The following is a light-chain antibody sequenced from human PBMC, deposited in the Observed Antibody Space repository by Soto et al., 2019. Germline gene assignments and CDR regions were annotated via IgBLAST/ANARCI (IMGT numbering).Light chain of an antibody. CDR2: DVS. CDR3: SSYTGGSTYV. Sequence: QSVLTQPASVSGSPGQSITISCTGTSSDIGGYKYVSWYQQHPGKAPKLMIYDVSNRPSGVSNRFSGSKSGNTATLTISGLQGEDEAVYYCSSYTGGSTYVFGTGTKVTVL. J-gene: IGLJ1*01. CDR1: SSDIGGYKY. V-gene: IGLV2-14*01.